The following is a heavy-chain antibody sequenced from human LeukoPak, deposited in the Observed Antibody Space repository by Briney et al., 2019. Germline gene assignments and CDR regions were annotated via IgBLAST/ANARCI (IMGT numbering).Heavy chain of an antibody. J-gene: IGHJ4*02. CDR1: GYTFTSYY. V-gene: IGHV1-18*04. CDR3: ARAGGGSSWYLVDY. CDR2: ISAYNGNT. D-gene: IGHD6-13*01. Sequence: ASVKVSCKASGYTFTSYYMHWVRQAPGQGLEWMGWISAYNGNTNYAQKLQGRVTMTTDTSTSTAYMELRSLRSDDTAVYYCARAGGGSSWYLVDYWGQGTLVTVSS.